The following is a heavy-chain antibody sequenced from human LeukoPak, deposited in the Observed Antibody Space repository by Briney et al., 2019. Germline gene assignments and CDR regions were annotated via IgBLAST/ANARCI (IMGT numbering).Heavy chain of an antibody. Sequence: GRSLRLSCAASGFTFSSYAMHWVRQAPGKGLEWVAVISYDGSNKYYADSVKGRFTISRDNSKNTLYLQMNSLRAEDTAVYYCARVGGTSAYYYYYMDVWGKGTTVTVSS. V-gene: IGHV3-30*01. J-gene: IGHJ6*03. CDR1: GFTFSSYA. D-gene: IGHD1-1*01. CDR3: ARVGGTSAYYYYYMDV. CDR2: ISYDGSNK.